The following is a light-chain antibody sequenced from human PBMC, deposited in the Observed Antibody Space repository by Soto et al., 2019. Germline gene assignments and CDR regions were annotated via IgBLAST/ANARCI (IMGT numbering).Light chain of an antibody. CDR2: DVS. CDR3: SSYTSSSTPWV. CDR1: SSDVGGYNY. V-gene: IGLV2-14*01. Sequence: QSVLTQPASVSGSPGQSITISCTGTSSDVGGYNYVSWYQQHPGKAPKLMSYDVSNRPSGVSNRFSGSKSGNTASLTISVRQAEDEADYYCSSYTSSSTPWVFGGGTKLTVL. J-gene: IGLJ3*02.